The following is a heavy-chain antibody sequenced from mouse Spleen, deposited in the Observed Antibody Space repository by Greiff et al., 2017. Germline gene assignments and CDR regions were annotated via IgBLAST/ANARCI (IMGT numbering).Heavy chain of an antibody. J-gene: IGHJ3*01. CDR2: INPNNGGT. D-gene: IGHD1-1*01. CDR1: GYTFTDYN. V-gene: IGHV1-18*01. Sequence: VHVKQSGPELVKPGASVKIPCKASGYTFTDYNMDWVKQSHGKSLEWIGDINPNNGGTIYNQKFKGKATLTVDKSSSTAYMELRSLTSEDTAVYYCARRISIYYYGSSPWFAYWGQGTLVTVSA. CDR3: ARRISIYYYGSSPWFAY.